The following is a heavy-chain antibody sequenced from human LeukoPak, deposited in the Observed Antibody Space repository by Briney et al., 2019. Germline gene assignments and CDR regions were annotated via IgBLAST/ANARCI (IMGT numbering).Heavy chain of an antibody. V-gene: IGHV3-23*01. CDR1: GFTFSSYA. CDR2: ISGSGGST. D-gene: IGHD3-22*01. CDR3: AKDIWVTMIVAFDAFDI. J-gene: IGHJ3*02. Sequence: GGSLRLSCAASGFTFSSYAMSWVRQAPGKGLEWVSAISGSGGSTYYADSVKGRFTISRDNSKNTLYLQMNSLRAEDTAVYYCAKDIWVTMIVAFDAFDIWGQGTMVTVSS.